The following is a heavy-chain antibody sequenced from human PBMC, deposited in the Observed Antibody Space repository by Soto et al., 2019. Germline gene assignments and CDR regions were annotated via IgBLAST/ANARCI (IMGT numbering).Heavy chain of an antibody. J-gene: IGHJ5*02. V-gene: IGHV4-34*01. CDR3: ARTQEYDFWSGYYSLDRWFEP. CDR2: INHSGST. Sequence: SETLSLTCSVYGGSFSGYYWSWIRQPPGKGLEWIGEINHSGSTNYNPSLKSRVTISVDTSKNQFSLKLSSVTAADTAVYYCARTQEYDFWSGYYSLDRWFEPWGQGTLVTVSS. CDR1: GGSFSGYY. D-gene: IGHD3-3*01.